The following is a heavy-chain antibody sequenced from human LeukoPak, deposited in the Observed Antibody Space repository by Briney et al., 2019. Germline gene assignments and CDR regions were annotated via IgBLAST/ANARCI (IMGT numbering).Heavy chain of an antibody. V-gene: IGHV4-34*01. D-gene: IGHD3-10*01. Sequence: PSETLSLTCAVYGGSFSGYYWSWIRQPPGKGLEWIGEINHSGSTNYNPSLKSRVTISVDTSKNQFSLKLSSVTAADTAVYYCARVRGSGSYYNPRTYYGMDVWGQGTTVTVSS. J-gene: IGHJ6*02. CDR2: INHSGST. CDR3: ARVRGSGSYYNPRTYYGMDV. CDR1: GGSFSGYY.